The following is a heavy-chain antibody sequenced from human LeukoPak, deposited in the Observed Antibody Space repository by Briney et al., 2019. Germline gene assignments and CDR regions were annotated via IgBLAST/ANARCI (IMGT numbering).Heavy chain of an antibody. Sequence: TGGSLRLSWAASGFTFTTYAMSWVRQASGKGLEWVSSVSGNGHHTYYADSVKGWFIISSDNSKNMVFLQMNSLRVEDAALYYCVKAVDSGGYNFERGANYWGQGTLVTVSS. CDR3: VKAVDSGGYNFERGANY. CDR1: GFTFTTYA. CDR2: VSGNGHHT. J-gene: IGHJ4*02. D-gene: IGHD3-22*01. V-gene: IGHV3-23*01.